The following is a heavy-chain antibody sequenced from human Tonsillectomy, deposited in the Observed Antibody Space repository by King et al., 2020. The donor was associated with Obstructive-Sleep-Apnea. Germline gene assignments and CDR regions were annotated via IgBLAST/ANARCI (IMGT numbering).Heavy chain of an antibody. V-gene: IGHV3-30*18. Sequence: VQLVQSGGGGVQPGRSLRLSCAASGFTFSSYGMHWGRQAPGKGLEWVAVISYYGSKKYYADSVKGRFTISRDNSKNTLYLQMNSLRAEDTAVYYCAKTRYFDWPFDYWGQGTLVTVSS. CDR3: AKTRYFDWPFDY. CDR1: GFTFSSYG. J-gene: IGHJ4*02. D-gene: IGHD3-9*01. CDR2: ISYYGSKK.